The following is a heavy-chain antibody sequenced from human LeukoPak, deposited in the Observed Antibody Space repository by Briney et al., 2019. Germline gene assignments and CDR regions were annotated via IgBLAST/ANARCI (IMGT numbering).Heavy chain of an antibody. CDR1: GYTFTNYG. D-gene: IGHD6-13*01. J-gene: IGHJ6*02. CDR2: ISAYNGNT. V-gene: IGHV1-18*01. Sequence: GASVTVSCTASGYTFTNYGITWVRQAPGQGLEWMRWISAYNGNTYYAQRLQGRVTMTTDTSTSTGYMEVRSLRSDDTAVYYCARAGKYTSSWMVLWGQGTTATVSS. CDR3: ARAGKYTSSWMVL.